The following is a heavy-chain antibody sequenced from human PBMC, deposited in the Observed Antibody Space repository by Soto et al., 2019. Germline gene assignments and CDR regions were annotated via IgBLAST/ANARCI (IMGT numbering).Heavy chain of an antibody. D-gene: IGHD6-19*01. J-gene: IGHJ5*02. CDR3: AKSGSSGWYGWFDP. Sequence: SGPTLVNPTQTLTLTCIFSGFSLRTSGVGVGWIRQPTGKALEWLGLIYWNDDKRYSSSLKSRLTITKDTSKNQVVLTMTNMDPVDTATKYCAKSGSSGWYGWFDPCGQGNLGTVSS. CDR2: IYWNDDK. V-gene: IGHV2-5*01. CDR1: GFSLRTSGVG.